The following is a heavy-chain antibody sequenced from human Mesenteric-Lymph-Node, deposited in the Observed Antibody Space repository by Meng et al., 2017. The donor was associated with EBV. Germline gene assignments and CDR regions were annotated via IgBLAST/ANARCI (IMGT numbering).Heavy chain of an antibody. CDR2: ISTYNGNT. D-gene: IGHD1-26*01. J-gene: IGHJ4*02. Sequence: QVQRVQSGADMKTAGASVKVSCKASGYTFTRDGMSWVRQAPGQGLEWMGWISTYNGNTNYAQKFQGRVSMTTDTSTSTADMELRSLRSDDTAVYYCARDHIGSYVDYWGQGTLVTVSS. V-gene: IGHV1-18*04. CDR3: ARDHIGSYVDY. CDR1: GYTFTRDG.